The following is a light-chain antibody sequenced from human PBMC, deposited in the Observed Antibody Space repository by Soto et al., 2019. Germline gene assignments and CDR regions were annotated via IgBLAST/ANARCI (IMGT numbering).Light chain of an antibody. V-gene: IGKV3-15*01. CDR2: GAS. CDR1: QSISSN. CDR3: QQYNNCPFT. Sequence: EKVMTQSPATLSVSPGERATLSCRASQSISSNLAWYQQKPGQAPRLLIYGASTRATGIPARFSGSGSGTEFTLTISSLQSEDCVVYYCQQYNNCPFTFGQGTKLEIK. J-gene: IGKJ2*01.